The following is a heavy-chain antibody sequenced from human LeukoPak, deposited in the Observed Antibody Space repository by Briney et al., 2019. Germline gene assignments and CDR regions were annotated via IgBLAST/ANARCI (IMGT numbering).Heavy chain of an antibody. Sequence: GGSLRLSCAASGFTFDDYAMHWVRQGPGKGLKWVSLISRDGGSTYYADSVKGRFTISRDNSKNSLYLQMNSLRTEDTALYYCGKDGPGYCSSTSCYGIDYWGQGTLVTVSS. V-gene: IGHV3-43*02. D-gene: IGHD2-2*01. CDR1: GFTFDDYA. CDR3: GKDGPGYCSSTSCYGIDY. CDR2: ISRDGGST. J-gene: IGHJ4*02.